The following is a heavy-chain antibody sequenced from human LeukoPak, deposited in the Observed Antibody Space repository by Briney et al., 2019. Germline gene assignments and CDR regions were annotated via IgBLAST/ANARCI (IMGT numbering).Heavy chain of an antibody. CDR3: AIMHGYYDGSGYWVQ. Sequence: PGGSLRLSCAASGFTFSSYAMSWVRQAPGKGLERVSFISPSADRTSNADSVEGRFTISRDNPRNTLYLQMNSLRDEDTAVYYCAIMHGYYDGSGYWVQWGQGTLVTVSS. J-gene: IGHJ4*02. CDR1: GFTFSSYA. D-gene: IGHD3-22*01. V-gene: IGHV3-23*01. CDR2: ISPSADRT.